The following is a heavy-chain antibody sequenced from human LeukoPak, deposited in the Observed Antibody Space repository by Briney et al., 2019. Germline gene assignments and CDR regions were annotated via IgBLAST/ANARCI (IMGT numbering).Heavy chain of an antibody. CDR3: AGTYYDFWSGYQTSDY. D-gene: IGHD3-3*01. Sequence: PSETLSLXCAVSGYSSSSGYYWGWIRQPPGKGLEWIGSIYHSGSTYYNPSLKSRVTISVDTSKNQFSLKLSSVTAADTAVYYCAGTYYDFWSGYQTSDYWGQGTLVTVSS. V-gene: IGHV4-38-2*01. CDR1: GYSSSSGYY. CDR2: IYHSGST. J-gene: IGHJ4*02.